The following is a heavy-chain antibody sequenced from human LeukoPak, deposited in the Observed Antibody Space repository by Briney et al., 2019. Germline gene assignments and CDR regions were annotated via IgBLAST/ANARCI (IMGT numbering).Heavy chain of an antibody. D-gene: IGHD6-13*01. CDR1: GFRFSDYA. CDR2: ISHNGGVT. Sequence: GGSLRLSCAASGFRFSDYAVHWLRQAPGKGLEWVAIISHNGGVTDHTDSVKGRFSVSRDNSDYFLYLQMDNLRLDDTAVYYCARDEGHSTNWGLFDFRGQGSLVTVS. CDR3: ARDEGHSTNWGLFDF. V-gene: IGHV3-30-3*01. J-gene: IGHJ4*02.